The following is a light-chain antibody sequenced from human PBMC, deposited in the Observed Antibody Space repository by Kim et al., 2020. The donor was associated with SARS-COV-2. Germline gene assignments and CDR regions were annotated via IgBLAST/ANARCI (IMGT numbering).Light chain of an antibody. J-gene: IGLJ3*02. CDR3: QVWDYSRVL. CDR1: TLGDKY. Sequence: SYELTQPPSVSVSPGQTATITCSGDTLGDKYACWYQQKPGQSPVLVIYQDTKRPSGIPERFSGSNSGNTVTLTISGTQAMDEAEYYCQVWDYSRVLFGGGTQLTVL. V-gene: IGLV3-1*01. CDR2: QDT.